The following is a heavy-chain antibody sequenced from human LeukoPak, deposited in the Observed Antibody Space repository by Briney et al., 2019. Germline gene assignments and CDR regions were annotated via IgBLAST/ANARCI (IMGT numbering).Heavy chain of an antibody. V-gene: IGHV3-13*05. CDR2: IGTAGDP. Sequence: GGSLRLSCAASGFTFSSYDMHWVRQATGKGLEWVSAIGTAGDPYYPGSVKGRFTISRENAKNSLYLQMNSLRAEDTAVYYCARTLYYDILTGYSPTPYYFDYWGQGTLVTVSS. CDR3: ARTLYYDILTGYSPTPYYFDY. CDR1: GFTFSSYD. J-gene: IGHJ4*02. D-gene: IGHD3-9*01.